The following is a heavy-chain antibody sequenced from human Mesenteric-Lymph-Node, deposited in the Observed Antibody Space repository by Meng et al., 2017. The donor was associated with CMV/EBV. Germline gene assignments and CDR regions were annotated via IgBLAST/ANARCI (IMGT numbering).Heavy chain of an antibody. CDR3: ARRVEMATIIRFNGWKYYFDY. CDR2: INPSGGAT. Sequence: ASVKVSCKASGYTFTSYGISWVRQAPGQGLEWMGIINPSGGATSYAQKFQGRVTMTRDTSTSTVYMELSSLRSEDTAVYYCARRVEMATIIRFNGWKYYFDYWGQGTLVTVSS. D-gene: IGHD5-24*01. V-gene: IGHV1-46*01. CDR1: GYTFTSYG. J-gene: IGHJ4*02.